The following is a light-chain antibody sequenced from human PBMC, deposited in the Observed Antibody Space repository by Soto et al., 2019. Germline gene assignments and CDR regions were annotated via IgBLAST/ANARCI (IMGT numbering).Light chain of an antibody. J-gene: IGKJ1*01. CDR2: DAS. Sequence: DIQMTHSPSTLSASVGDRVTITCRASQSISSWLAWYQQKPGKAPKLLIYDASSLESGVPSRFSGSGSGTEFTLTISSLQPDDFATYYCQQYNSYSPLTFGQGTKV. CDR1: QSISSW. CDR3: QQYNSYSPLT. V-gene: IGKV1-5*01.